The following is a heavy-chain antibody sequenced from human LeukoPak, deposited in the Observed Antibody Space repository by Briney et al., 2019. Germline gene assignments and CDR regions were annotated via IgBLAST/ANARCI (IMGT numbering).Heavy chain of an antibody. CDR1: GFTFSSYS. CDR3: ASDGWGWYHFDY. V-gene: IGHV3-21*01. D-gene: IGHD1-14*01. J-gene: IGHJ4*02. CDR2: ISSSSSYI. Sequence: VGSLRLSCAASGFTFSSYSMNWVRQAPGKGLQWVSSISSSSSYIYYADSVKGRFTISRDNAKNSLYLQMNSLRAEDTAVYYCASDGWGWYHFDYGGQGTLVTVSS.